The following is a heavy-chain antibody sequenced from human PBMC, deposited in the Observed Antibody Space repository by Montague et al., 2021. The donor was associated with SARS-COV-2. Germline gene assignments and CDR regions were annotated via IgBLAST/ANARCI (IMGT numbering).Heavy chain of an antibody. CDR2: IYYSGSVTT. CDR3: ARRGGGEVFARFMYWYFDV. CDR1: GGSINNYY. D-gene: IGHD2-21*01. V-gene: IGHV4-59*13. J-gene: IGHJ2*01. Sequence: SEILSLTCSVSGGSINNYYWGWVRQSPGKGLEWIGYIYYSGSVTTSYNPSLKSRVSISVDTWENQFSLKLTSVTAADTAVYYCARRGGGEVFARFMYWYFDVWSRGSLVTVSS.